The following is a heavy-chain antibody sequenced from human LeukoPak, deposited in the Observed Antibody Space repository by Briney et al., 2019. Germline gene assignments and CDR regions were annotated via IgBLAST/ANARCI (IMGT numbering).Heavy chain of an antibody. J-gene: IGHJ4*02. V-gene: IGHV1-3*01. CDR3: ARARQSGQIGSFDY. D-gene: IGHD3-3*01. Sequence: ASVNVSCKASGYTFTSYAMHWVRQAPGQRLEWMGWINAGNGNTKYSQKFQGRVTITRDTSASTAYMELSSLRSEDTAVYYCARARQSGQIGSFDYWGQGTLVTVSS. CDR1: GYTFTSYA. CDR2: INAGNGNT.